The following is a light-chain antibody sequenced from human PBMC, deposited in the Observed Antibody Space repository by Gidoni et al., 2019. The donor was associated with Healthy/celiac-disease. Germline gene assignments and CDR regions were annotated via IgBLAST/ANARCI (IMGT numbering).Light chain of an antibody. J-gene: IGLJ2*01. CDR3: SLYTSSYVV. CDR1: SSDVGSYNR. V-gene: IGLV2-18*01. Sequence: QSALTQPPSVSGSPGQSVTISCPGTSSDVGSYNRVSWYQQPPGTAPKLMIYEVSNRPSGVPDRFSGSKSGNTASLTISGLQAEDEADYYCSLYTSSYVVFGGGTKLTVL. CDR2: EVS.